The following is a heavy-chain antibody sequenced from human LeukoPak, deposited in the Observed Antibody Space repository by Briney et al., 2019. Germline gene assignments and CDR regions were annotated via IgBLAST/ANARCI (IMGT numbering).Heavy chain of an antibody. CDR3: AHKGGSSGPNHFEY. CDR2: IYWDDDK. Sequence: ESGPTLVKPTQTLTLTCTFSGFSLSTSGVGVGWIRQPPGKALEWLALIYWDDDKRYSPSMKSRLTITKDTSKNQVVLTMTNMDPVDTATYYCAHKGGSSGPNHFEYWGQGTLVSVCS. D-gene: IGHD3-22*01. V-gene: IGHV2-5*02. J-gene: IGHJ4*02. CDR1: GFSLSTSGVG.